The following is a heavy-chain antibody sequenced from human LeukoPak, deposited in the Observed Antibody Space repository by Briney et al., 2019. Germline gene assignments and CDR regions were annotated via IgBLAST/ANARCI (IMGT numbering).Heavy chain of an antibody. V-gene: IGHV3-23*01. J-gene: IGHJ4*02. CDR2: ISGSGGST. D-gene: IGHD6-19*01. Sequence: SLRLSCAASGFTFSSDAMSCFRQAPGRGLEWVSAISGSGGSTYYADSVKGRFTISRDNSKNTLYLQMNCLRAEDTAVYYCAKAEDSSGWYGLDYWGQGTLVTVSS. CDR3: AKAEDSSGWYGLDY. CDR1: GFTFSSDA.